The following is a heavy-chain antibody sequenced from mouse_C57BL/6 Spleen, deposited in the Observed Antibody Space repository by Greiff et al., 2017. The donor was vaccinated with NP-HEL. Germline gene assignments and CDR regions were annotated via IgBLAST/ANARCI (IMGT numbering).Heavy chain of an antibody. Sequence: DVQLVESEGGLVQPGSSMKLSCTASGFTFSDYYMAWVRQVPERGLEWVANINYDGSSTYYLDSLKSRFIISRDNAKNILYLQMSSLKSEDTATYYCARSDGYFAMDYWGQGTSVTVSS. CDR1: GFTFSDYY. CDR3: ARSDGYFAMDY. V-gene: IGHV5-16*01. D-gene: IGHD2-3*01. J-gene: IGHJ4*01. CDR2: INYDGSST.